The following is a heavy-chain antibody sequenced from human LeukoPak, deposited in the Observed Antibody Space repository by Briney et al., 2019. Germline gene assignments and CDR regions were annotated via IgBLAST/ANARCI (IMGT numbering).Heavy chain of an antibody. D-gene: IGHD3-10*01. CDR1: GYTFTGYY. Sequence: ASVKVSCKASGYTFTGYYMHWVRQAPGQGLEWMGWINPNSGGTNYAQKFQGRVTMTRDTSISTAYMELSRLRSDDTAVYYCARADSYGSGSYYFAWGQGTLVTVSS. CDR3: ARADSYGSGSYYFA. CDR2: INPNSGGT. V-gene: IGHV1-2*02. J-gene: IGHJ4*02.